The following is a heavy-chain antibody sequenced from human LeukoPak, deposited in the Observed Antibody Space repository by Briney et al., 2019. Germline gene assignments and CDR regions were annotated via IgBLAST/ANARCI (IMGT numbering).Heavy chain of an antibody. Sequence: SETLSLTCTVSGGSISSYYWSWIRQPPGKGLEWIGYIYYSGSTNYNPSLKSRVTISVDTSKNQFSLKLSSVTAADTAVYYCARVRESSWSSSYWYFDLWGRGTLVTVSS. J-gene: IGHJ2*01. CDR1: GGSISSYY. CDR3: ARVRESSWSSSYWYFDL. D-gene: IGHD6-13*01. V-gene: IGHV4-59*01. CDR2: IYYSGST.